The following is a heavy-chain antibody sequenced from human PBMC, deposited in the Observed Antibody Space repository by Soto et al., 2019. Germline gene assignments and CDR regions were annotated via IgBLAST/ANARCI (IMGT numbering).Heavy chain of an antibody. Sequence: SGPTLVNPKETLTLTCTVSGFSLTTGKMGVSWIRQPPGKALEWLARIFSDNERSYSTSLQGRLTISKDTSGSQVVLSMTNVDPVDTATYYCARMKVDSYQFYYAMDVWGQGTTVTVSS. J-gene: IGHJ6*02. CDR1: GFSLTTGKMG. CDR3: ARMKVDSYQFYYAMDV. D-gene: IGHD3-9*01. CDR2: IFSDNER. V-gene: IGHV2-26*01.